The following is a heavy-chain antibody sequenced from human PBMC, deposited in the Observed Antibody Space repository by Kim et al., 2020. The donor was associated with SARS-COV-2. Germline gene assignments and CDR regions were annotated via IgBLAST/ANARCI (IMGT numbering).Heavy chain of an antibody. CDR1: GFTFSDRY. J-gene: IGHJ4*02. V-gene: IGHV3-72*01. D-gene: IGHD1-26*01. CDR3: ARVGIVGVTSYFDY. Sequence: GGSLILSXXXSGFTFSDRYMHWVRQAPGKGLEWVGRAGNKANSHTTEYAASVKGRFTISRDDSKNSLYLQMNSLTTEDTAVYYCARVGIVGVTSYFDYWGQGTLVTVSS. CDR2: AGNKANSHTT.